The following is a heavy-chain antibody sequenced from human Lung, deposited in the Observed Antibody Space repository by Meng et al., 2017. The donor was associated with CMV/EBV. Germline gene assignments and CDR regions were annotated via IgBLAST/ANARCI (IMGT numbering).Heavy chain of an antibody. D-gene: IGHD2-2*01. CDR2: IWYDGSNK. J-gene: IGHJ6*02. CDR3: AKAMICSSTSCYPGAYYYGMDV. V-gene: IGHV3-33*06. Sequence: GGSLRLXCAASGFTFSSYGMHWVRQAPGKGLEWVAVIWYDGSNKYYADSVKGRFTISRDNSKNTLYLQMNSLRAEDTAVYYCAKAMICSSTSCYPGAYYYGMDVWGQGXTVTVSS. CDR1: GFTFSSYG.